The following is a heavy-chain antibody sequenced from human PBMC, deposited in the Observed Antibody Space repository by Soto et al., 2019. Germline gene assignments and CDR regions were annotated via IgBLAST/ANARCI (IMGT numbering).Heavy chain of an antibody. J-gene: IGHJ4*02. V-gene: IGHV3-33*01. CDR3: ARDGEGSGSYYAPQGFDY. CDR1: GFTFSSYG. Sequence: QVQLVESGRGVVQPGRSLRLSCAASGFTFSSYGMHWVRQAPGKGLEWVAVIWFDGSNKYYADSVKGRFTISRDNSKNTLYLQMNSLRAEDTAVYYCARDGEGSGSYYAPQGFDYWGQGTLVTVSS. D-gene: IGHD3-10*01. CDR2: IWFDGSNK.